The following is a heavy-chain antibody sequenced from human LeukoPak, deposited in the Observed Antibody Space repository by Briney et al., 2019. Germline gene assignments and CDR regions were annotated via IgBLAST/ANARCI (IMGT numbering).Heavy chain of an antibody. CDR1: GYTFTDYY. Sequence: ASVKVSCRASGYTFTDYYIHWVRQAPGQGLEWMGWINFNSGGTNYAQKFQGRVTMTWDTSISTAYMELSRLRSEDTAVYYCARAENTMVRGVIITGPYYYYMDVWGKGTTVTISS. D-gene: IGHD3-10*01. CDR2: INFNSGGT. J-gene: IGHJ6*03. V-gene: IGHV1-2*02. CDR3: ARAENTMVRGVIITGPYYYYMDV.